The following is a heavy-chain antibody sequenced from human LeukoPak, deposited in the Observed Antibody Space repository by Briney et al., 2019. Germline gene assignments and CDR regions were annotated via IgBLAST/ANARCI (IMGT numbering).Heavy chain of an antibody. CDR3: ASLSPTPYNYYYYGMDV. J-gene: IGHJ6*02. V-gene: IGHV3-7*01. D-gene: IGHD3-9*01. Sequence: GGSLRLSCAASGFTFSSYWMSWVRQAPGKGLEWVANIKQDGSEKYYVDSVKGRFTISRDNAKNSLYLQMNSLRAEDTAVYYCASLSPTPYNYYYYGMDVWGQGTRSPSP. CDR1: GFTFSSYW. CDR2: IKQDGSEK.